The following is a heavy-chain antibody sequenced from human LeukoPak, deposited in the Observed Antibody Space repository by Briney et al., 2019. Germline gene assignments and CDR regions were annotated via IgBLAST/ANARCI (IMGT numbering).Heavy chain of an antibody. V-gene: IGHV3-64*01. CDR3: ARDAASNHPTVTELDY. CDR1: GFTFSSYA. J-gene: IGHJ4*02. Sequence: RPGGSLRLSCAASGFTFSSYAMHWVRQAPGKGLEYVSAISSNGGSTYYANSVKGRFTISRDNSKNTLYLQMGSLRAEDMAVYYCARDAASNHPTVTELDYWGQGTLVTVSP. D-gene: IGHD4-17*01. CDR2: ISSNGGST.